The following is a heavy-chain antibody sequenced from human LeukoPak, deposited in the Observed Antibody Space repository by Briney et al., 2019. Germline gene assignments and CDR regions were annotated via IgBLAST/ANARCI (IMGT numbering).Heavy chain of an antibody. V-gene: IGHV4-34*01. CDR2: INHSGST. Sequence: SETLSLTCAVYGGSFSGYYWSWIRQPPGKGLEWIGEINHSGSTNYNPSLKSRVTISVDTSKNQFSLKLSSVTAADTAVYYCERARSSNYYYDSGMDVWGQGTTVTVSS. CDR1: GGSFSGYY. J-gene: IGHJ6*02. CDR3: ERARSSNYYYDSGMDV. D-gene: IGHD6-13*01.